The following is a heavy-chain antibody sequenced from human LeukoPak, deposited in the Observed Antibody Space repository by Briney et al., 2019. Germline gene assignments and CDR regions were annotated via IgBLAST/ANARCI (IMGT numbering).Heavy chain of an antibody. J-gene: IGHJ4*01. CDR1: GFTFSSYA. CDR2: ISGSGGST. V-gene: IGHV3-23*01. CDR3: AKDVSGSRKWFGEILY. D-gene: IGHD3-10*01. Sequence: PGGSLRLSCAASGFTFSSYAMSWVRQAPGKGLEWVSAISGSGGSTYYADSVKGRFTISRDNSKNTLYLQMNSLRAEDTAVYYCAKDVSGSRKWFGEILYWGXGXLVTVSS.